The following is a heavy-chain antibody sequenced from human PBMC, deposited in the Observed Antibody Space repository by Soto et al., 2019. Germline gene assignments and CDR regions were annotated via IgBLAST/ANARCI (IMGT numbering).Heavy chain of an antibody. V-gene: IGHV4-4*07. CDR3: ARDYSYGPAYYFDY. CDR1: CGSIISYY. J-gene: IGHJ4*02. Sequence: KTSETLSLTCTFSCGSIISYYWSWIRQPAGKGLEWIGRIYTSGSTNYNPSLKSRVTMSVDTSKNQFSLKLSSVTAADTAVYYCARDYSYGPAYYFDYWGQGTLVTVSS. CDR2: IYTSGST. D-gene: IGHD5-18*01.